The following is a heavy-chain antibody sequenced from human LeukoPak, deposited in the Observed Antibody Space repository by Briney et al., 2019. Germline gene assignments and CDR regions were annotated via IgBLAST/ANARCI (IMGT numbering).Heavy chain of an antibody. CDR1: GFTFRNYA. J-gene: IGHJ4*02. Sequence: GGSLRLSCAASGFTFRNYAMTWVRQTPGKGLELVSVISGSGTTTYYADSVKGRFTISRDNSNNTLYLQMNSLRAEDTAVYYCAKGGPYYDFWSGYYKAFDYWGQGTLVTVSS. CDR3: AKGGPYYDFWSGYYKAFDY. V-gene: IGHV3-23*01. D-gene: IGHD3-3*01. CDR2: ISGSGTTT.